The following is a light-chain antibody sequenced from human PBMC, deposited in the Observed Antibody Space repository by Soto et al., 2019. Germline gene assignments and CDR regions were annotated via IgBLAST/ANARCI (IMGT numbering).Light chain of an antibody. V-gene: IGKV1-39*01. CDR3: QQSYSSPLT. Sequence: DIQMTQSPSPLSASVGDRVTITCRASQSINSNLNWYQQKPGKAPKVLIYAASSLQSGVPSRFSGSGSGTDFTLTISSLQPEDFATYLCQQSYSSPLTFGGGTKVEIK. J-gene: IGKJ4*01. CDR1: QSINSN. CDR2: AAS.